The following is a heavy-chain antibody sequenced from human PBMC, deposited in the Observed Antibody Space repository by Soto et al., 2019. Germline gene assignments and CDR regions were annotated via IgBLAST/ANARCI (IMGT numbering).Heavy chain of an antibody. CDR1: GYTFTSYG. D-gene: IGHD6-13*01. CDR3: ARSSGYSSTDNWFDP. V-gene: IGHV1-18*01. Sequence: QVQLVQSGAEVKKPGASVKVSCKPSGYTFTSYGISWVRQSPGQGREWMGWISAYNGNTKNAQKFPGRVAVTTVTSTSTAYLALMNRSPDATAVYYWARSSGYSSTDNWFDPWGQGTLVTVSS. CDR2: ISAYNGNT. J-gene: IGHJ5*02.